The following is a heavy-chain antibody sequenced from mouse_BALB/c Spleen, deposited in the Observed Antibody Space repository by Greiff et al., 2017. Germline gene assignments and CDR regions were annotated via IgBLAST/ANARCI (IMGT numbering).Heavy chain of an antibody. CDR2: INPGSGGT. Sequence: QVQLQQSGAELVRPGTSVKVSCKASGCAFTNYLIEWVKQRPGQGLEWIGVINPGSGGTNYNEKFKGKATLTADKSSSTAYMQLSSLTSDDSAVYFCAREVWDYWGQGTTLTVSS. V-gene: IGHV1-54*01. CDR3: AREVWDY. J-gene: IGHJ2*01. D-gene: IGHD2-10*02. CDR1: GCAFTNYL.